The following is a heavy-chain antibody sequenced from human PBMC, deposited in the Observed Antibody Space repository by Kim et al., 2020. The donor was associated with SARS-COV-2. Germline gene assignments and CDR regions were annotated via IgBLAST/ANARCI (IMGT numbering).Heavy chain of an antibody. CDR3: ARAGNDYGDANSDY. Sequence: GGSLRLSCAASGFTFSSYAMHWVRQAPGKGLEWVAVISYDGSNKYYADSVKGRFTISRDNSKNTLYLQMNSLRAEDTAVYYCARAGNDYGDANSDYWGQGTLVTVSS. CDR2: ISYDGSNK. D-gene: IGHD4-17*01. J-gene: IGHJ4*02. CDR1: GFTFSSYA. V-gene: IGHV3-30*04.